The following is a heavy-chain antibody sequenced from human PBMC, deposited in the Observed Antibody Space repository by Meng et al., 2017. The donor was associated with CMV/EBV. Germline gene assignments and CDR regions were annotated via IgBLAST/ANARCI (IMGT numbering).Heavy chain of an antibody. CDR3: ARDRVVTRYYYYGMDV. J-gene: IGHJ6*02. CDR1: GGSISSYY. V-gene: IGHV4-59*01. D-gene: IGHD4-23*01. Sequence: ETLSLTCTVSGGSISSYYWSWIRQPPGKGLEWIGYIYYSGSTNYNPSLKSRVTISVDTSKNQFSLKLSSVTAADTAVYYCARDRVVTRYYYYGMDVWGQGTTVTVSS. CDR2: IYYSGST.